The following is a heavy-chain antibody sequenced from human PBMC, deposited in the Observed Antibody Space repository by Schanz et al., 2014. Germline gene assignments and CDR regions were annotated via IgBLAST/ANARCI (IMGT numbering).Heavy chain of an antibody. Sequence: QVQLVESGGGVVQPGRSLRLSCAASGFTFSSYGMHWVRQAPGKGLEWVAVISYDGSTKYYADSVKGRFTISRDNSKNTLYLQINSLRSEDTAVYYCARGYGDSPTDFWGQGTLVTVSS. D-gene: IGHD4-17*01. V-gene: IGHV3-30*03. CDR1: GFTFSSYG. J-gene: IGHJ4*02. CDR3: ARGYGDSPTDF. CDR2: ISYDGSTK.